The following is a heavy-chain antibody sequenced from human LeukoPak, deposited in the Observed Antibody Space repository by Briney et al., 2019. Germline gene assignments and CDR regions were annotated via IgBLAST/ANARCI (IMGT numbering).Heavy chain of an antibody. J-gene: IGHJ3*02. Sequence: GGSLRLSCAASGFTFSSYSMNWVRQAPGKGLEWVSSISSSSSYIYYADSVKGRFTISRDNAKNSLYLQMNSLRAEDTAVYYCARGRAGGPDDAFDIWGQGTMVTVSS. V-gene: IGHV3-21*01. CDR2: ISSSSSYI. D-gene: IGHD3-16*01. CDR3: ARGRAGGPDDAFDI. CDR1: GFTFSSYS.